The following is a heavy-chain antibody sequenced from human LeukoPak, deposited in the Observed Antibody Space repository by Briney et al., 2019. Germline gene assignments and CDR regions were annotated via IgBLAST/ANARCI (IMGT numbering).Heavy chain of an antibody. Sequence: SETLSLTCTVSSGSISSYYWSWIRQPPGKGLEWLGYIYSSGTINFNPSLKSRLTMSVDTSKNQFSLKLSSVTAADTAVYYCARHDKGFDYWGQGTQVTVSA. CDR1: SGSISSYY. D-gene: IGHD3-22*01. CDR2: IYSSGTI. CDR3: ARHDKGFDY. V-gene: IGHV4-59*08. J-gene: IGHJ4*02.